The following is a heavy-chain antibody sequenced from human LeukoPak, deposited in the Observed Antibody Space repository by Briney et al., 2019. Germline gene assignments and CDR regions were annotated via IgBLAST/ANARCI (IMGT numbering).Heavy chain of an antibody. V-gene: IGHV4-59*01. D-gene: IGHD4-17*01. CDR2: IYYSGST. CDR3: GRDRYGDYEFDD. CDR1: GGSISSYY. J-gene: IGHJ4*02. Sequence: PSETLTLTCTASGGSISSYYWSWIRQPPGKGLEWIGYIYYSGSTNYNPSLRSLATISVDSSKTQLSLKLSSVTAADAAVYYWGRDRYGDYEFDDWGQGTLVTVSS.